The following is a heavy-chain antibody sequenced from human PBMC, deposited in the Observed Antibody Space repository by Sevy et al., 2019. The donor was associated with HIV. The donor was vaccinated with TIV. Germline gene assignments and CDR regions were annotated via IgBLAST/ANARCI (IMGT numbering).Heavy chain of an antibody. CDR3: VRAIGAAGSY. V-gene: IGHV3-7*01. Sequence: GGSLRLSCEASGFSFSSYWMSWVRQAPGKGLEWVANIKEDGSMIYYVDSVKGRFTISRDNAKNSVYLQMTSLRAEDAALYYCVRAIGAAGSYWRQGTLVTVSS. D-gene: IGHD6-13*01. CDR2: IKEDGSMI. CDR1: GFSFSSYW. J-gene: IGHJ4*02.